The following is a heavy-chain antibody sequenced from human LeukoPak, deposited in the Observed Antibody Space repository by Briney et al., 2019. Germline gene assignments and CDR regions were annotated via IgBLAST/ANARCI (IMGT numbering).Heavy chain of an antibody. CDR1: GFTFSSHW. CDR3: ARGGRGIVGATAWFDP. J-gene: IGHJ5*02. Sequence: PGGSLRLSCAASGFTFSSHWMHWVRQAPGKGLVWVSRINSDGSSTSYADSVKGRFTISRDNAKNTLYLQMNSLRAEDTAVYYCARGGRGIVGATAWFDPWGQGTLVTVSS. V-gene: IGHV3-74*01. CDR2: INSDGSST. D-gene: IGHD1-26*01.